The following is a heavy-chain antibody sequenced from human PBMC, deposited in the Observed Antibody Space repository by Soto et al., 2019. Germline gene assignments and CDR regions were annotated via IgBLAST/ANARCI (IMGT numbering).Heavy chain of an antibody. CDR3: ARMDPAQGGFFDY. Sequence: GGSLRLSCAASGFTFSSYSMNWVRQAPGKGLEWVSSISSSSSYIYYADSVKGRFTISRDNAKNSLYLQMNSLRAEDTAVYYCARMDPAQGGFFDYWGQGTLVTVSS. J-gene: IGHJ4*02. CDR1: GFTFSSYS. V-gene: IGHV3-21*01. CDR2: ISSSSSYI. D-gene: IGHD3-16*01.